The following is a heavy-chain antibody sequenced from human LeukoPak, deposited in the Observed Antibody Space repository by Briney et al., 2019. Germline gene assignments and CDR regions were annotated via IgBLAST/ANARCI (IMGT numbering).Heavy chain of an antibody. CDR2: ISSSGSTI. D-gene: IGHD1-7*01. Sequence: GGSLRLPCAASGSTFSSYEMNWVRQAPGKGLEWVSYISSSGSTIYYADSVKGRFTISGDNAKNSLYLQMNSLRAEDTAVYYCARGNFLLDYWGQGTLVTVSS. CDR1: GSTFSSYE. V-gene: IGHV3-48*03. CDR3: ARGNFLLDY. J-gene: IGHJ4*02.